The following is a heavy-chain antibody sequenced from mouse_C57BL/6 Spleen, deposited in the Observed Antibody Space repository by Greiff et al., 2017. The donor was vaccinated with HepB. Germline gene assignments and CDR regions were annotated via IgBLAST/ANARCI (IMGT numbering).Heavy chain of an antibody. CDR1: GYAFSSSW. V-gene: IGHV1-82*01. CDR2: IYPGDGDT. J-gene: IGHJ1*03. D-gene: IGHD1-1*01. CDR3: ANYYGSSYGWYFDV. Sequence: VQGVESGPELVKPGASVKISCKASGYAFSSSWMNWVKQRPGKGLEWIGRIYPGDGDTNYNGKFKGKATLTADKSSSTAYMQLSSLTSEDSAVYFCANYYGSSYGWYFDVWGTGTTVTVSS.